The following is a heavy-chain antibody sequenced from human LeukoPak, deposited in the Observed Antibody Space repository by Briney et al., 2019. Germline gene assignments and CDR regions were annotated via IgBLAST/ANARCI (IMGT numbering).Heavy chain of an antibody. D-gene: IGHD3-16*01. J-gene: IGHJ4*02. CDR2: IYTSEST. Sequence: PSETLSLTCTVSGGSISSYYWTWIRQSAGKGLEWIGRIYTSESTYYNPSLKSRVTMSIDTSKNQFSLKLSSVTAADTAIYYCARARAAANTYADYWGQGTLVTVSS. V-gene: IGHV4-4*07. CDR1: GGSISSYY. CDR3: ARARAAANTYADY.